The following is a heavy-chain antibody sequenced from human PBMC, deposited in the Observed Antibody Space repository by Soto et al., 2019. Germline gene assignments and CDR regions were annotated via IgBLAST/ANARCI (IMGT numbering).Heavy chain of an antibody. V-gene: IGHV3-53*01. D-gene: IGHD5-18*01. CDR3: ARERYSYGYYDY. CDR2: IYSGGST. J-gene: IGHJ4*02. CDR1: GFTVSSNY. Sequence: LRRSCAASGFTVSSNYMSWVRQAPGKGLEWVSVIYSGGSTYYADSVKGRFTISRDNSKNTLYLQMNSLRAEDTAVYYCARERYSYGYYDYWGQGTLVTVSS.